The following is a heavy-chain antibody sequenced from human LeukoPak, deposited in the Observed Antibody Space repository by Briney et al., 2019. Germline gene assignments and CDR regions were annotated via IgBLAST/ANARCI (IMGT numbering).Heavy chain of an antibody. CDR2: IHYSGST. CDR3: ARDIYGSGHGWFDT. Sequence: PSETLSLTCTASHVSISTYYWSWIRQPPGKGLEWMGYIHYSGSTNYNPSPKSRVTISVDTSKKQLALMLRSVTAADTAVYYCARDIYGSGHGWFDTWGQGRLVTVSS. D-gene: IGHD3-10*01. V-gene: IGHV4-59*01. J-gene: IGHJ5*02. CDR1: HVSISTYY.